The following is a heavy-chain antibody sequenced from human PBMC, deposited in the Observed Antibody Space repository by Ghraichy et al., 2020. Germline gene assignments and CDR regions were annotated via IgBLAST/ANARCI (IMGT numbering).Heavy chain of an antibody. CDR1: GFTFSSYG. V-gene: IGHV3-33*01. CDR2: IWYDGSNK. J-gene: IGHJ6*02. CDR3: ARFSADIVVVVAANKDYGMDV. Sequence: GGSLRLSCAASGFTFSSYGMHWVRQAPGKGLEWVAVIWYDGSNKYYADSVKGRFTISRDNSKNTLYLQMNSLRAEDTAVYYCARFSADIVVVVAANKDYGMDVWGQGTTVTVSS. D-gene: IGHD2-15*01.